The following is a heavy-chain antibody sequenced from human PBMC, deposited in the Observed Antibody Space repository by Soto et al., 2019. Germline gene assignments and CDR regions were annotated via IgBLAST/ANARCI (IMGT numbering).Heavy chain of an antibody. V-gene: IGHV4-39*01. CDR3: ARNQPQRYCSGGTCRPAYGMAV. CDR2: IYYSGDT. Sequence: SETLSLTCTVSGGSISSDSFYWAWIRQPPGKGLEWIGIIYYSGDTYYNPSLAGRLTMSVDTSNQFSLTLRSVTAADTALYYCARNQPQRYCSGGTCRPAYGMAVWGQGTTVTVSS. D-gene: IGHD2-15*01. CDR1: GGSISSDSFY. J-gene: IGHJ6*02.